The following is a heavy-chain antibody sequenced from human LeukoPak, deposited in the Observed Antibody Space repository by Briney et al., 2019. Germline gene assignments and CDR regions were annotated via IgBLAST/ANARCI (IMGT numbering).Heavy chain of an antibody. Sequence: PGGSLRLSCAVSGFTFSNSWKSWVRQAPGKGLVWVANIKQDGSEKYYVDSVKGRFTISRDNAKNSLYLQMNSLRAEDTAVYYCARRGGLHGMDVWGQGTTVTVSS. CDR2: IKQDGSEK. CDR1: GFTFSNSW. J-gene: IGHJ6*02. D-gene: IGHD2-21*02. CDR3: ARRGGLHGMDV. V-gene: IGHV3-7*05.